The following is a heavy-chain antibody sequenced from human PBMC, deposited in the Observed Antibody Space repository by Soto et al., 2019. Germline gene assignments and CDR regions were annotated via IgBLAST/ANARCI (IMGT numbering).Heavy chain of an antibody. V-gene: IGHV3-23*01. CDR2: ITGSGDST. J-gene: IGHJ4*02. CDR1: GFTFSSHA. Sequence: GGSLRLSCAVSGFTFSSHAMSWVRQAPGKGLECVSSITGSGDSTYYADSVKGRFTISRDKSKSTLYLQMNSLRAEDTAVYYCAKDLQVSGWLSAQTFDYWGQGTQVTVPS. D-gene: IGHD6-19*01. CDR3: AKDLQVSGWLSAQTFDY.